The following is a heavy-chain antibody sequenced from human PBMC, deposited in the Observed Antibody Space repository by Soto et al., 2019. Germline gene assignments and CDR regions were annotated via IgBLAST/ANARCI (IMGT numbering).Heavy chain of an antibody. CDR3: AKGLANIGGAGSCSFDP. J-gene: IGHJ5*02. D-gene: IGHD2-15*01. CDR1: GGTFSSYA. Sequence: EASVKVSCKASGGTFSSYAISWVRQAPGQGLEWMGGIIPIFGTANYAQKFQGRVTITADESTSTAYMELTSLRVEDTAVYYCAKGLANIGGAGSCSFDPWGQGTLVTVSS. CDR2: IIPIFGTA. V-gene: IGHV1-69*13.